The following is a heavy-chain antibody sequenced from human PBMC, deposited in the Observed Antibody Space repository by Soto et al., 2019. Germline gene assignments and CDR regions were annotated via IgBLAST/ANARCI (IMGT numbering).Heavy chain of an antibody. CDR2: INHSGST. CDR1: GGSGGSFSGYY. V-gene: IGHV4-34*01. D-gene: IGHD3-22*01. CDR3: ARHNYDTSVYFHHYDGMDF. J-gene: IGHJ6*01. Sequence: QVQLQQWGAGLLKPSETLSLTCAVYGGSGGSFSGYYWSWIRQPPGKGLEWIGEINHSGSTNYNPSLKSRVTISVDTSKNQFSLKLLSVTASDTAVYYSARHNYDTSVYFHHYDGMDFW.